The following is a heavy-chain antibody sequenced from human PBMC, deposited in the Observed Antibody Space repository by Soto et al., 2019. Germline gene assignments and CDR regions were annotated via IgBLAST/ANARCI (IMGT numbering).Heavy chain of an antibody. V-gene: IGHV3-74*01. CDR3: ARDRQLTYYYYYGMDV. Sequence: GGSLRLSCAASGFTFSSYWMHWVRQAPGKGLVWVSRINSDGSSTSYADSVKGRFTISRDNAKNTLYLQMNSLRAEDTAVYYCARDRQLTYYYYYGMDVWGQGTMVTVSS. CDR2: INSDGSST. CDR1: GFTFSSYW. J-gene: IGHJ6*02. D-gene: IGHD6-13*01.